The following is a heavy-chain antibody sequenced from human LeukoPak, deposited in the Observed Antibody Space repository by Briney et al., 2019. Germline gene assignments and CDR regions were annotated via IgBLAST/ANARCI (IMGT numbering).Heavy chain of an antibody. Sequence: PSETLSLTCTVSGGSISSGGYYWSWIRQPPGKGLEWIGYIYHSGSTYYNPSLKSRVTISVDRSKNQFSLKLSSVTAADTAVYYCARVGVYGRGDDYWGQGTLVTVSS. J-gene: IGHJ4*02. CDR1: GGSISSGGYY. CDR2: IYHSGST. CDR3: ARVGVYGRGDDY. D-gene: IGHD5/OR15-5a*01. V-gene: IGHV4-30-2*01.